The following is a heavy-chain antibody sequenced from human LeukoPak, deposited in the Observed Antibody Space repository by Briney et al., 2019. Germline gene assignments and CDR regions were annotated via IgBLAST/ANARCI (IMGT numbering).Heavy chain of an antibody. J-gene: IGHJ4*02. V-gene: IGHV1-69*13. CDR3: ARGLGYCSGGSCYGRYFDY. CDR1: GYTFTSYY. CDR2: IIPIFGTA. D-gene: IGHD2-15*01. Sequence: SVKVSCKASGYTFTSYYMHWVRRAPGQGLEWMGGIIPIFGTANYAQKFQGRVTITADESTSTAYMELSSLRSEDTAVYYCARGLGYCSGGSCYGRYFDYWGQGTLVTVSS.